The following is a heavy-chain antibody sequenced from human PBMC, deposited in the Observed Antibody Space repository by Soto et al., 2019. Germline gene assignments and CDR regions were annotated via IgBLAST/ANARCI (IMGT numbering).Heavy chain of an antibody. Sequence: PGGSRRRSCAASGFTFDYYTMQWVRQAPGKGLEWVSLISWDGGITYYADSVKGRFTISRDNSKNSLYLQMNSLTTEDTALCYCAKAGAYNYGSYFDYWGQGTLVTVSS. CDR1: GFTFDYYT. D-gene: IGHD5-18*01. CDR3: AKAGAYNYGSYFDY. CDR2: ISWDGGIT. V-gene: IGHV3-43*01. J-gene: IGHJ4*02.